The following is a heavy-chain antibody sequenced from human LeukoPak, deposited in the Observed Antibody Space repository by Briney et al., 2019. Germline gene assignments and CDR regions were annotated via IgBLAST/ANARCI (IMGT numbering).Heavy chain of an antibody. Sequence: SETLSLTCTVSGGFISSYYWSWIRQPPGKGLEWIGYIYYSGSTNYNPSLKSRVTISVDTSKNQFSLKLSSVTAADTAVYYCARVAGDCGGDCYSNYFDYWGQGTLVTVSS. CDR1: GGFISSYY. CDR3: ARVAGDCGGDCYSNYFDY. CDR2: IYYSGST. V-gene: IGHV4-59*08. D-gene: IGHD2-21*02. J-gene: IGHJ4*02.